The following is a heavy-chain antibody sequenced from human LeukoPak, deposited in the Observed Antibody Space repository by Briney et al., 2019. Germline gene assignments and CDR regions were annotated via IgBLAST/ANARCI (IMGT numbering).Heavy chain of an antibody. V-gene: IGHV4-34*01. J-gene: IGHJ6*02. CDR1: GGSFSGYY. D-gene: IGHD3-16*02. Sequence: SETLSLTCAVYGGSFSGYYWSWIRQPPGKGLEWIGEINHSGSTNYNPSLKSRVTISVDTSKNQFSLKLSSVTAADTAVYYCARDLRKEGYTYYYYYGMDVWGQGTTVTVSS. CDR3: ARDLRKEGYTYYYYYGMDV. CDR2: INHSGST.